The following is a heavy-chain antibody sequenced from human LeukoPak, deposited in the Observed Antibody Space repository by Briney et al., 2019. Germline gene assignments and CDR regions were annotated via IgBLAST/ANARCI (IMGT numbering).Heavy chain of an antibody. D-gene: IGHD5-24*01. V-gene: IGHV4-39*01. J-gene: IGHJ4*02. CDR2: IYYSGST. Sequence: PSETLSVTCTVSGGSISSSSYYWGWIRQPPGKGLEWIGSIYYSGSTYYNPSLKSRVTISVDTSKNQFSLKLSSVTAADTAVYYCATLRRDGYNYPRFDYWGQGTLVTVSS. CDR3: ATLRRDGYNYPRFDY. CDR1: GGSISSSSYY.